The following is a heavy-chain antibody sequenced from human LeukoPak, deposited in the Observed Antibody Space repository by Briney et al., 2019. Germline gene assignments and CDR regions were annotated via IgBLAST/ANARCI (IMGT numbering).Heavy chain of an antibody. V-gene: IGHV3-66*01. CDR2: IYSGGST. D-gene: IGHD3-9*01. CDR3: ARGTLNWLYFDY. Sequence: GSLRLSCAASGFTVSSNYMSWVRQAPGKGLEWVSVIYSGGSTYYADSVKGRFTISRDNSKNTLYLQMNSLRAEDTAVYYCARGTLNWLYFDYWGQGTLVTVSS. CDR1: GFTVSSNY. J-gene: IGHJ4*02.